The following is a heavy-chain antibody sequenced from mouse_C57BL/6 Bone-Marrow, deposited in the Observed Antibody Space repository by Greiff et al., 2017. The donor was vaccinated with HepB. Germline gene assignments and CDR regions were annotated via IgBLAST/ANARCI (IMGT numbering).Heavy chain of an antibody. CDR2: IRSKSNNYAT. J-gene: IGHJ2*01. CDR3: TTGPVLGY. V-gene: IGHV10-1*01. Sequence: EVQLVESGGGLVQPKGSLKLSCAASGFSFNTYAMNWVRQAPGKGLEWVARIRSKSNNYATYYADSVKDRVTISRDGSGGMLYLQMNNSKAEDTPMFYWTTGPVLGYGGQGTTLTVAS. D-gene: IGHD4-1*01. CDR1: GFSFNTYA.